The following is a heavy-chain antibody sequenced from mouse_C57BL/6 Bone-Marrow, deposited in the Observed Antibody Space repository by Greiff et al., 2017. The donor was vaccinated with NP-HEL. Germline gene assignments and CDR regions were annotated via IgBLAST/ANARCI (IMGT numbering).Heavy chain of an antibody. D-gene: IGHD3-2*02. J-gene: IGHJ3*01. V-gene: IGHV1-55*01. CDR2: IYPGSGST. Sequence: QVQLQQSGAELVKPGASVKMSCKASGYTFTSYWITWVKQRPGQGLEWIGDIYPGSGSTNYNEKFKSKATLTVDTSSSTAYMQLSSLTSEDSAVYYCARGQLRLEIAYWGQGTLVTVSA. CDR3: ARGQLRLEIAY. CDR1: GYTFTSYW.